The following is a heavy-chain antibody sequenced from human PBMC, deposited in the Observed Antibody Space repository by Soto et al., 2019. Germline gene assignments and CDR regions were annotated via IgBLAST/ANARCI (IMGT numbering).Heavy chain of an antibody. D-gene: IGHD3-22*01. J-gene: IGHJ2*01. Sequence: QVELVQSGAEVKKPGTSVQVSCQASEDTFRNYAISWVRQAPEQGLERTGGIIPIFGTANYAQKFQGRVTITADRSANTVYLEVSSLRSEDTAVYYCASTKYDSSAYYYSYLGLWGRGTLVTVSS. CDR1: EDTFRNYA. V-gene: IGHV1-69*06. CDR2: IIPIFGTA. CDR3: ASTKYDSSAYYYSYLGL.